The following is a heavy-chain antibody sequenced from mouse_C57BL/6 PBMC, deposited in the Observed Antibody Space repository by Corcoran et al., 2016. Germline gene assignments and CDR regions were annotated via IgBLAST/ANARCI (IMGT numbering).Heavy chain of an antibody. CDR3: ARRGGYDGARRHYYYALDY. CDR2: IFPGSGST. CDR1: GYTFTDYY. D-gene: IGHD2-2*01. J-gene: IGHJ4*01. Sequence: QVQLQQSGPELVKPGASVKISCKASGYTFTDYYINWVKQRPGQGLEWIGWIFPGSGSTYYNEKFKGKATLTVDKSSSTAYMLLSSLTSEDSAVYFCARRGGYDGARRHYYYALDYWGQGTSVTVSS. V-gene: IGHV1-75*01.